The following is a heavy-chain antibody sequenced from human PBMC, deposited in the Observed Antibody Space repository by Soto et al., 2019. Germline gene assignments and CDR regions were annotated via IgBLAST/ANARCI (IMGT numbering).Heavy chain of an antibody. J-gene: IGHJ6*02. Sequence: TXXTLSLPFAVSGGSISSINWWSWVRQPPGKGLEWIGEIYHSGSTNYNPSLKSRVTISVDKSKNQFSLKLSSVTAADTAVYYCAKSMTTASPYYYYGMDVWGQGTTVTVSS. D-gene: IGHD4-17*01. CDR2: IYHSGST. V-gene: IGHV4-4*02. CDR1: GGSISSINW. CDR3: AKSMTTASPYYYYGMDV.